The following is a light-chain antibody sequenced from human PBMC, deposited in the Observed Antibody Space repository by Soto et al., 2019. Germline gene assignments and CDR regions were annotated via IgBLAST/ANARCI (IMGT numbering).Light chain of an antibody. J-gene: IGKJ1*01. CDR1: QSVSSN. Sequence: EIVLTQSPCTLSLSPGERATLSCRASQSVSSNLAWYQQKPDQAPRLLIYGASTRATGIPARFSGSGSGTQFTLTISSLQSEDFAVYYCQQYNNWPPWTFGQGTKVDIK. V-gene: IGKV3-15*01. CDR3: QQYNNWPPWT. CDR2: GAS.